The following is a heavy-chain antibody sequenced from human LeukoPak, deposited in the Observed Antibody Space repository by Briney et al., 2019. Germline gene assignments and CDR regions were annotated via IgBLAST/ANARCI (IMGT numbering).Heavy chain of an antibody. J-gene: IGHJ4*02. CDR2: IDSDETST. CDR3: ARYDGYDLRY. CDR1: GFTFTNYW. D-gene: IGHD3-3*01. V-gene: IGHV3-74*01. Sequence: GGSLRLSCAASGFTFTNYWMHWVRQAPGKGLVWVSLIDSDETSTTYADSVKGRFTISRDNAKNTLYLEMNGLRAEDTAVYYSARYDGYDLRYWGQGTLVTVSS.